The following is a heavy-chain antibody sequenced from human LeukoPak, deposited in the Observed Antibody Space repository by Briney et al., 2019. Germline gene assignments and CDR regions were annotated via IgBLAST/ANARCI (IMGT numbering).Heavy chain of an antibody. CDR3: ARDRSTGSYFFFDY. V-gene: IGHV3-33*07. J-gene: IGHJ4*02. CDR1: GFXFDTFG. CDR2: IWHDGSNK. D-gene: IGHD6-19*01. Sequence: GGSLRLSCLASGFXFDTFGIYWARQAPGKGLEWVAVIWHDGSNKYYTDSVKGRFTISRDNSKNTLYLQMNSLRAEDTAVYYCARDRSTGSYFFFDYWGQGVLVTVSS.